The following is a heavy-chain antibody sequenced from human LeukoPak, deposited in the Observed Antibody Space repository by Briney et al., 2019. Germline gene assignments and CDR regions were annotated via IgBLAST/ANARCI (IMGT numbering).Heavy chain of an antibody. Sequence: ASVKVSCKATGYTFTGYYMHWVRQAPGQGLEWMGWINPNSGGTNYAQKFQGWVTMTRDTSISTAYMELSRLRSDDTAVYYCARGDGSGSYYCDYWGQGTLVTVSS. CDR1: GYTFTGYY. CDR3: ARGDGSGSYYCDY. D-gene: IGHD3-10*01. V-gene: IGHV1-2*04. J-gene: IGHJ4*02. CDR2: INPNSGGT.